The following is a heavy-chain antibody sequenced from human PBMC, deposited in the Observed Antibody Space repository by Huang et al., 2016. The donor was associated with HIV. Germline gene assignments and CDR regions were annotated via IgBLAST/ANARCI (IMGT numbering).Heavy chain of an antibody. V-gene: IGHV1-2*02. CDR3: ARDWSFGSSTSPAD. CDR2: INPKRGGT. D-gene: IGHD6-6*01. Sequence: QVQLVQSGAEVKNPGASVRVSCKASGYTFTESNIHWVRPAPGQGLEGMGWINPKRGGTMYAQRFQGRITMTRDTTISTVHMDLRRIQSDDTAVYFCARDWSFGSSTSPADWGQGTLVTVSS. J-gene: IGHJ4*02. CDR1: GYTFTESN.